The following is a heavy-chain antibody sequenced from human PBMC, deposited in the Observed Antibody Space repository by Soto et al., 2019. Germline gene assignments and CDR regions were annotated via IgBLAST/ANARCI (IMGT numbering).Heavy chain of an antibody. Sequence: GESLKISCKASGYTFSDYWITWVRQMPGKGLQWMGRIDPSDSYTNYSPSFQGHVTISVDKSVSTAYLQWTSLKAADTAMYYCARRRVEGSTWFDLGYWGQGTLVTVSS. J-gene: IGHJ4*02. V-gene: IGHV5-10-1*01. CDR3: ARRRVEGSTWFDLGY. CDR1: GYTFSDYW. D-gene: IGHD3-10*01. CDR2: IDPSDSYT.